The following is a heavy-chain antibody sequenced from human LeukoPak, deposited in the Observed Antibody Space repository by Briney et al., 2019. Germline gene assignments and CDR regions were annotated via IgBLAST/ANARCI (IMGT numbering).Heavy chain of an antibody. CDR2: VHHSGAT. J-gene: IGHJ4*02. Sequence: KPSETLSLTCTVSGDSTTSNYWSWVRQPPGKGLEWIGYVHHSGATNYNPTVSSRVTISIDTSKNQFSLKLSSVTAADTAVYYCAREDPLSAHFPYWGLGILVTVSA. D-gene: IGHD3-3*02. V-gene: IGHV4-59*01. CDR3: AREDPLSAHFPY. CDR1: GDSTTSNY.